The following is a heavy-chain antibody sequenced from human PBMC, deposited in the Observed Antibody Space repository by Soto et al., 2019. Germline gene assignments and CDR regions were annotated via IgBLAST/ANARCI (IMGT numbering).Heavy chain of an antibody. CDR1: GYTFTSYG. CDR2: ISAYNGNT. D-gene: IGHD3-10*01. Sequence: GASVQVSCKASGYTFTSYGISWVRQAPGQGLEWMGWISAYNGNTNYAQKLQGRVTMTTDTSTSTAYMELRSLRSDDTAVYYCARTHYGSGSYYNSQFDYWGQGTLVTVSS. V-gene: IGHV1-18*01. CDR3: ARTHYGSGSYYNSQFDY. J-gene: IGHJ4*02.